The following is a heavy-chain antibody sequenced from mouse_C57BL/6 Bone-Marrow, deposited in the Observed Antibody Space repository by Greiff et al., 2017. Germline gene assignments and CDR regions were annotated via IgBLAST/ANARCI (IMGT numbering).Heavy chain of an antibody. Sequence: QVQLKQSGPELVKPGASVKISCKASGYAFSSSWMNWVKQRPGQGLEWIGRIYPGDGDTNYNGKFKGKATLTADKSSSTAYMQLSSLTSEDSAVYFCARYLITTVVPYFDYWGQGTTLTVSS. V-gene: IGHV1-82*01. J-gene: IGHJ2*01. D-gene: IGHD1-1*01. CDR3: ARYLITTVVPYFDY. CDR2: IYPGDGDT. CDR1: GYAFSSSW.